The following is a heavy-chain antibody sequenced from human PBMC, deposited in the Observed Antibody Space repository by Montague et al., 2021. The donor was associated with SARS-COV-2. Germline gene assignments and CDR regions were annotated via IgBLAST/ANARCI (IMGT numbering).Heavy chain of an antibody. CDR3: ARAYCGGDCYFYWYFDL. V-gene: IGHV6-1*01. CDR2: TYYRFKWYN. Sequence: CAISGDSVSSNIATWNWIRQPPSRGLEWLGRTYYRFKWYNDYAVSVKSRVIINPDTSNNRTSLQLNSVTPEDTAVYYCARAYCGGDCYFYWYFDLWGRGTLVTVSS. D-gene: IGHD2-21*02. J-gene: IGHJ2*01. CDR1: GDSVSSNIAT.